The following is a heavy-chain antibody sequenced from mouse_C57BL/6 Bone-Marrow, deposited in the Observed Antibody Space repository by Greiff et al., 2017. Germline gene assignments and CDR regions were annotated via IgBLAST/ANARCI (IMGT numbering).Heavy chain of an antibody. CDR3: ARGDDCDGRGFDY. CDR2: IDPSDSYT. CDR1: GYTFTSYW. D-gene: IGHD2-4*01. Sequence: QVQLQQPGAELVMPGASVKLSCKASGYTFTSYWMHWVKQRPGQGLEWIGEIDPSDSYTNYNQKFKGKSTLTVDKSSSTAYMQMSSLTSEVSAVYYCARGDDCDGRGFDYWGQGTTLTVSS. J-gene: IGHJ2*01. V-gene: IGHV1-69*01.